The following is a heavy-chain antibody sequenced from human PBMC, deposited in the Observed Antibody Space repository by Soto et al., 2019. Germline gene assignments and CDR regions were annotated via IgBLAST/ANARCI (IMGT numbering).Heavy chain of an antibody. Sequence: QLQLQESGPGLVKPSETLSLTCTVSGGSISSSSYYWGWIRQPPGKGLEWIGSIYYSGSTYYNPSLKSRVTISLDPSKTQLSLKLSSLTAADTAVYYCARRSIAAAVINWFEPWGQGTLVTVSS. CDR3: ARRSIAAAVINWFEP. D-gene: IGHD6-13*01. J-gene: IGHJ5*02. CDR1: GGSISSSSYY. CDR2: IYYSGST. V-gene: IGHV4-39*01.